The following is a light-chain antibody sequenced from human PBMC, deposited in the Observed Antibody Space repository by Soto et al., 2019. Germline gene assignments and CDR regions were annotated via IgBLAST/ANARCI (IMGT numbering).Light chain of an antibody. V-gene: IGKV1-12*01. CDR3: QQYDSVLGT. J-gene: IGKJ1*01. Sequence: DIQMTQSPSSVSASVGDKVTISCRASEDVKSRLAWYQQTPGKAPNLLIFHASSLQSGVPSRFSGSGSGTDFTLTISSLEPEDFATYYCQQYDSVLGTFGPGTKVEI. CDR2: HAS. CDR1: EDVKSR.